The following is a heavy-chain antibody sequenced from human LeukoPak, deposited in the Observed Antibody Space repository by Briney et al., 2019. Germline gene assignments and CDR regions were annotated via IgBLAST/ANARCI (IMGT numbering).Heavy chain of an antibody. CDR2: INHSGST. Sequence: SETLSLTCAVYGGSFSGYYWSWIRQPPGKGLEWIGEINHSGSTNYNPSLKSRVTISVDTSKNQFSLKLSSVTAADTAVYYCARARYSSGWYGGAFDIWGQGTMITVSS. CDR1: GGSFSGYY. V-gene: IGHV4-34*01. CDR3: ARARYSSGWYGGAFDI. J-gene: IGHJ3*02. D-gene: IGHD6-19*01.